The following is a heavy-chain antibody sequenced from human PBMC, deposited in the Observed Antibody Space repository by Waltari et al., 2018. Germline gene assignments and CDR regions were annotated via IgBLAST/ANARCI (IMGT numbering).Heavy chain of an antibody. D-gene: IGHD6-6*01. J-gene: IGHJ4*03. V-gene: IGHV1-69*05. CDR2: ISPILVTA. Sequence: QVQLVQSGAEVKKPGSSVKVSCKASGGTFSSYAISWVRQAPGQGLEWMGGISPILVTANDEKKLQGRVTKTREKSISTAYSELSRLRSDDTAVYYCARAQYSSSRPDYWGQGTTVTVSS. CDR1: GGTFSSYA. CDR3: ARAQYSSSRPDY.